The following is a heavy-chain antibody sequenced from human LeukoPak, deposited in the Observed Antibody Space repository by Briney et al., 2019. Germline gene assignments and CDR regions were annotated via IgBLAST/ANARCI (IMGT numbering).Heavy chain of an antibody. D-gene: IGHD3-10*01. CDR2: IIFDDAAT. CDR3: TREKVLRGDYYYYMDV. V-gene: IGHV3-74*01. J-gene: IGHJ6*03. CDR1: GFTFRNFW. Sequence: PLGCLRHSRAAPGFTFRNFWTHLVRHVPEEGLSWGSRIIFDDAATNYADSVRGRFTISRDNANNMLYLQLNSLRVEDTGIYYCTREKVLRGDYYYYMDVWGKGTTVTVSS.